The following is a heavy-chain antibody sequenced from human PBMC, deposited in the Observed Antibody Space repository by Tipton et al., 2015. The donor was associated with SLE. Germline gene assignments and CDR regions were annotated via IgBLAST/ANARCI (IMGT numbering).Heavy chain of an antibody. D-gene: IGHD2-8*02. V-gene: IGHV3-74*03. CDR1: GFTFNRHW. Sequence: SLRLSCEASGFTFNRHWMHWVRQAPGKGLVWVSRISVDGSRTTYADSVRGRFTISRDNAKDTVYLQINSLRDEDTAAYYCARGDITGYYVDYWGHGTLVTVSS. J-gene: IGHJ4*01. CDR3: ARGDITGYYVDY. CDR2: ISVDGSRT.